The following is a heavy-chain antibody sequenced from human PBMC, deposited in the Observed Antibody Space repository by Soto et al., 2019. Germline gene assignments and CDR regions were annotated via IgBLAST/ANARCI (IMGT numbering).Heavy chain of an antibody. J-gene: IGHJ6*02. V-gene: IGHV3-9*01. Sequence: EVQPVESGGGLVQPGRSLRLSCAASGFTFDDYAMHWVRQAPGKGLEWVSGINWNSGSIGYADSVKGRFTISRDNAKNSLYLQMNSLRTEDTALYYCAKEKGFGGVRKGMDVWGQGTTVTVSS. CDR2: INWNSGSI. D-gene: IGHD3-16*01. CDR3: AKEKGFGGVRKGMDV. CDR1: GFTFDDYA.